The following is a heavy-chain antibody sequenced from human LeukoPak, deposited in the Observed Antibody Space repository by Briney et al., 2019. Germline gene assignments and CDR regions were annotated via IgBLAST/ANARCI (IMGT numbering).Heavy chain of an antibody. CDR3: TTAVPAAIRNPDY. Sequence: GGSLRLSCAASGFTFSNAWMSWVRQAPGKGLEWVGRIKSKTDGGTTDYAAPVKGRFTISRDDSKNTLYLQMNSLKTEDTAVYYCTTAVPAAIRNPDYWGQGTLVTVSS. CDR2: IKSKTDGGTT. CDR1: GFTFSNAW. V-gene: IGHV3-15*01. D-gene: IGHD2-2*01. J-gene: IGHJ4*02.